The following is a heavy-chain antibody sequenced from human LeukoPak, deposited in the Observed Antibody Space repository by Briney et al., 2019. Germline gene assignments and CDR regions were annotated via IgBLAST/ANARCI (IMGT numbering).Heavy chain of an antibody. J-gene: IGHJ6*02. CDR1: GFTFSNYA. D-gene: IGHD3-3*01. Sequence: GGSLRLSCAASGFTFSNYAMTWVRQAPGKGLEWVSGISGSGSSTYYADSVKGRFTLSRDYPKNTLYLQMNSLRAEDTAVYYCARVEDYYYRMDVWGLGTTVTVSS. CDR2: ISGSGSST. CDR3: ARVEDYYYRMDV. V-gene: IGHV3-23*01.